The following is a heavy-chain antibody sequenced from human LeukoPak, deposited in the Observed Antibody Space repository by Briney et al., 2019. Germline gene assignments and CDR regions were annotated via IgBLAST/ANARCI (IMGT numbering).Heavy chain of an antibody. V-gene: IGHV3-21*01. CDR2: ISTSSSYI. CDR1: GFTFSDYT. D-gene: IGHD5-12*01. Sequence: PGGSLRLSCAASGFTFSDYTMHWVRQAPGKGLDWVSSISTSSSYIYYADSVRGRLTISRDNDKNSVYLQMNSLRAEDTAVYHCAREWIYYMDVWGKGTTVTVSS. J-gene: IGHJ6*03. CDR3: AREWIYYMDV.